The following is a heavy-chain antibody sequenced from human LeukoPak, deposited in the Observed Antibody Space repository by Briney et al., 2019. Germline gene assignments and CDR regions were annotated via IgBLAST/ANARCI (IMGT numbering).Heavy chain of an antibody. Sequence: GGSLRLSCAASGFTFGDYYMSWIRQAPGKGLEWVSYISGSDSPIYYADSVKGRFTISRDNAKNSLYLQMNSLRAEDTAVYYCAKLGSSGWYGPYYFDYWGQGTLVTVSS. CDR2: ISGSDSPI. D-gene: IGHD6-19*01. CDR3: AKLGSSGWYGPYYFDY. V-gene: IGHV3-11*01. J-gene: IGHJ4*02. CDR1: GFTFGDYY.